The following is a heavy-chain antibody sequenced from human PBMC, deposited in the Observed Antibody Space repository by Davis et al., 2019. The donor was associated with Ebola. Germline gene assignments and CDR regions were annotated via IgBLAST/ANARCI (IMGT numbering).Heavy chain of an antibody. CDR3: ARDLGYYGSGSYGGMDV. Sequence: PSETLSLTCTVSGGSVSSGSYYWSWIRQPPGKGLEWIGYIHYSGSTNYNPSLKSRVTISVDTSKNQFSLKMTSVTAADTAVYYCARDLGYYGSGSYGGMDVWGQGTTVTVSS. J-gene: IGHJ6*02. D-gene: IGHD3-10*01. CDR1: GGSVSSGSYY. CDR2: IHYSGST. V-gene: IGHV4-61*01.